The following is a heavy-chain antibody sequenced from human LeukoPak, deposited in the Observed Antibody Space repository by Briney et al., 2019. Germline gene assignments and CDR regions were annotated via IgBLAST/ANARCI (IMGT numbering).Heavy chain of an antibody. CDR2: INPSGGST. V-gene: IGHV1-46*01. CDR3: ATNIVVVPAAKSRYYYGMDV. D-gene: IGHD2-2*01. Sequence: ASVKVSCKASGYTFTSYYMHWVRQAPGQRLEWMGIINPSGGSTSYAQKFQGRVTMTRDTSTSTVYMELSSLRSEDTAVYYCATNIVVVPAAKSRYYYGMDVWGQGTTVTVSS. CDR1: GYTFTSYY. J-gene: IGHJ6*02.